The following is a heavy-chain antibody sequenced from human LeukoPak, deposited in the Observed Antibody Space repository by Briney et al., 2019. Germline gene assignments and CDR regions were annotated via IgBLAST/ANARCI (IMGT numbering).Heavy chain of an antibody. J-gene: IGHJ6*02. D-gene: IGHD3-9*01. CDR1: GGSISSGGYY. V-gene: IGHV4-30-2*01. Sequence: PSQTLSLTCAVSGGSISSGGYYWSWIRQPPGKGLEWIGEINHGGSTNYNPSLKSRVTISVDTSKNQISLKLSSVTAADTAVYYCARVAVDGYFNSRYYYQYGMDVWGQGTTVTVSS. CDR3: ARVAVDGYFNSRYYYQYGMDV. CDR2: INHGGST.